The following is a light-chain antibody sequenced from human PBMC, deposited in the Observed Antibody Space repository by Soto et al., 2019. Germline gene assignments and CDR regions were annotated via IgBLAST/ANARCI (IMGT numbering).Light chain of an antibody. Sequence: DIVVTQSPATLSASPGERVTLSCRASQFVSSRLDWYQRRPGQVPRLLIYDTSTRAPGISARFSGSGSGTEFTLTTSSLQPEDFAVYYCQEYIQWPPGMFGPGTTVDIK. CDR2: DTS. V-gene: IGKV3-15*01. CDR3: QEYIQWPPGM. CDR1: QFVSSR. J-gene: IGKJ1*01.